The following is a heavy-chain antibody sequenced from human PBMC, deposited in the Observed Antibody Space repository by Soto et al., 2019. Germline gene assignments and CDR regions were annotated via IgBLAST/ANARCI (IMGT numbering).Heavy chain of an antibody. CDR1: GFTFSSYA. V-gene: IGHV3-64D*06. Sequence: GGSLRLSCAASGFTFSSYAMHWVRQAPGKGLEYVSAISSNGGSTHYADSVKGRFTISRDNSRNMQYLQMSSLRADDTAVYYCVKGEFYYDSSAYYPFDSWGQGTLVTVS. J-gene: IGHJ4*02. CDR3: VKGEFYYDSSAYYPFDS. CDR2: ISSNGGST. D-gene: IGHD3-22*01.